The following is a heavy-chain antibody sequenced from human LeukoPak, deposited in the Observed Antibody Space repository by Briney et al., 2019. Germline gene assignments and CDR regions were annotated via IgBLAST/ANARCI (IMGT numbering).Heavy chain of an antibody. V-gene: IGHV3-13*01. CDR3: ARTTLTTGPYWYFDL. J-gene: IGHJ2*01. CDR2: ITIAGDT. CDR1: GFTFSRYD. Sequence: GGSLRLSCAASGFTFSRYDMHWVRQAAGKGLEWVSAITIAGDTYYPGSVKGRFTISRENAKNSLYLQMNSLRAGDTAVYYCARTTLTTGPYWYFDLWGRGTLVTVPS. D-gene: IGHD4-17*01.